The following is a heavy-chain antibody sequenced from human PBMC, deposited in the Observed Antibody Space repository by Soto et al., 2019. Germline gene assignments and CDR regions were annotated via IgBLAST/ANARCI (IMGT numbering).Heavy chain of an antibody. CDR2: INHSGST. D-gene: IGHD6-6*01. CDR1: GHSVSSGDY. J-gene: IGHJ4*02. Sequence: PSETLSLTCSVSGHSVSSGDYWAWIRQPPGKGLEWIGEINHSGSTNYNPSLKSRVTISVDTSKNQFSLKLSSVTAADTAVYYCARGPLSIAARWYYFDYWGQGTRVTVSS. V-gene: IGHV4-38-2*02. CDR3: ARGPLSIAARWYYFDY.